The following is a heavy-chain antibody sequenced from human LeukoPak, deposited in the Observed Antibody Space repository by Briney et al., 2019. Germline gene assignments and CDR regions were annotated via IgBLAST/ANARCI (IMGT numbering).Heavy chain of an antibody. CDR1: GGSISSYY. D-gene: IGHD4-17*01. CDR3: ARALRSLRSYYFDY. V-gene: IGHV4-59*01. Sequence: PSETLSLTCTVSGGSISSYYWSWIRQPPGKGPEWIGYIYYSGSTNYNPSLKSRVTISVDTSKNQFSLKLSSVTAADTAVYYCARALRSLRSYYFDYWGQGTLVTVSS. J-gene: IGHJ4*02. CDR2: IYYSGST.